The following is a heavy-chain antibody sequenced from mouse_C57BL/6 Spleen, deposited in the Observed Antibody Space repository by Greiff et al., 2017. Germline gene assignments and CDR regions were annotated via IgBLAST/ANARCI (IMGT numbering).Heavy chain of an antibody. CDR3: TRRGTTVVDYWYFDV. J-gene: IGHJ1*03. V-gene: IGHV1-15*01. CDR1: GYTFTDYE. D-gene: IGHD1-1*01. Sequence: VQLQQSGAELVRPGASVTLSCKASGYTFTDYEMHWVKQTPVHGLEWIGAIDPETGGTAYNQKFKGKAILTADKSSSTAYMELRSLTSEDSAVYYCTRRGTTVVDYWYFDVWGTGTTVTVSS. CDR2: IDPETGGT.